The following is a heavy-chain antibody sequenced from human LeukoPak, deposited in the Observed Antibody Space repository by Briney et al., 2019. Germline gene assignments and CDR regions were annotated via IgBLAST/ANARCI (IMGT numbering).Heavy chain of an antibody. V-gene: IGHV3-9*01. Sequence: PGGSLRLSCAASGFTFNDYAMHWVRQAPGKGLEWVSGISGNSGSIGYADSVKGRFTISRDNAKNSLYLQMNSLRAEDTAVYYCARGTSSKLSEWGQGTLVTVSS. D-gene: IGHD2-2*01. CDR2: ISGNSGSI. CDR1: GFTFNDYA. CDR3: ARGTSSKLSE. J-gene: IGHJ4*02.